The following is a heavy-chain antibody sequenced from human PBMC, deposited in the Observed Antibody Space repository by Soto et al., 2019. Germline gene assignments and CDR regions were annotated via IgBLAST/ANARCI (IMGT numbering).Heavy chain of an antibody. D-gene: IGHD6-6*01. Sequence: ASLKFSCKAAGYTFTSYGILWVRQAPGQGLEWMGWIRAYNGNTNYAQKLQGRVTMTTDTSTSTAYMELRSLRSDDTAVYYCARGKPYSSSSFPLPTDYWGQGTLVTVSS. J-gene: IGHJ4*02. CDR2: IRAYNGNT. CDR3: ARGKPYSSSSFPLPTDY. CDR1: GYTFTSYG. V-gene: IGHV1-18*04.